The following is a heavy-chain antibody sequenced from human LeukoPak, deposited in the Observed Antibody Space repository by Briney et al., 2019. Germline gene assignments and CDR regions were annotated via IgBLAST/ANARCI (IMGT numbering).Heavy chain of an antibody. D-gene: IGHD1-26*01. V-gene: IGHV3-74*01. Sequence: GGTLRLSCAAPGFTFSGYWMHWVRQAPGKGLVWVSRINSDGSSTSYADSVKGRFTISRDNAKNTLYLQMNSLRAEDTAVYYCARVRWELGNWFDPWGQGTLVTVSS. CDR3: ARVRWELGNWFDP. CDR1: GFTFSGYW. J-gene: IGHJ5*02. CDR2: INSDGSST.